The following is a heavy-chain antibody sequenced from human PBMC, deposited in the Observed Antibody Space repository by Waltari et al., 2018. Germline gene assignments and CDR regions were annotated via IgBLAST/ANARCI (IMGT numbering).Heavy chain of an antibody. CDR2: ISVNSEYI. CDR3: ASLASI. CDR1: GFSFSIYP. D-gene: IGHD3-3*02. V-gene: IGHV3-21*02. Sequence: EVQLVESGGGLVKPGGYLRRSCAASGFSFSIYPMSWVRQAPGKGLEWVAFISVNSEYIFYADSVRGRFTISRDNAKNSLYLQMNSLTAEDTAVYYCASLASIWGQGTLVTVSS. J-gene: IGHJ4*02.